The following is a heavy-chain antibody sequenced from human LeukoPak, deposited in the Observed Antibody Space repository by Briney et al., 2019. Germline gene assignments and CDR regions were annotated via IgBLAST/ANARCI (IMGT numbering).Heavy chain of an antibody. Sequence: SETLPLTCTGSGGSINNYYWSWIRPPAGKGLEWIGRIYTRGSTNYNPSLTRRVTMSVDTSKNQFSLKLSSVTAADTAVYYCARGRYCSADICAGGDAFDIWGQGTMVSVSS. CDR1: GGSINNYY. CDR3: ARGRYCSADICAGGDAFDI. D-gene: IGHD2-15*01. CDR2: IYTRGST. J-gene: IGHJ3*02. V-gene: IGHV4-4*07.